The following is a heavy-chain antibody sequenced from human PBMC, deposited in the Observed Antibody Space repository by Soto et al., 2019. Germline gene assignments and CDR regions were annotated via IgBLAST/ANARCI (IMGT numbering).Heavy chain of an antibody. CDR2: ISAAGDP. CDR1: GFTFRNYD. J-gene: IGHJ6*02. V-gene: IGHV3-13*05. D-gene: IGHD4-4*01. Sequence: EVQLVESGGGLVQPGGSLRLSCEASGFTFRNYDMHWVRQGTGKGLEWVSGISAAGDPDYADSVEGRFTISRENAQNSLVLQMNSLIVGDTAVYYCARTDSDFYGLDVWGQGTTVIVSS. CDR3: ARTDSDFYGLDV.